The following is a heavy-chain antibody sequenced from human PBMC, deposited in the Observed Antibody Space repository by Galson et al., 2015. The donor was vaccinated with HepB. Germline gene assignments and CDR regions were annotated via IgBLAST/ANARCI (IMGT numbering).Heavy chain of an antibody. CDR3: ARQPHYDIYADY. J-gene: IGHJ4*02. Sequence: FLRLSCAASGFTFDLYYMTWVRQAPGKGLEWVANTKQDGSETYYAESLKGRFTISRDNAKNSVYLQMNSLRADDTAMYYCARQPHYDIYADYWGRGTLVTVSS. V-gene: IGHV3-7*03. D-gene: IGHD3-22*01. CDR1: GFTFDLYY. CDR2: TKQDGSET.